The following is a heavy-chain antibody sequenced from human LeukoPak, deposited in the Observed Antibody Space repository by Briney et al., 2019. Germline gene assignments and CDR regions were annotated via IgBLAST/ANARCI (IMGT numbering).Heavy chain of an antibody. CDR3: AAVSNFGVVPYYFDY. CDR2: IVVGSGNT. CDR1: GFTFTNSA. Sequence: SVKVSCKASGFTFTNSAMQWVRQARGQCLEWIGWIVVGSGNTNYAQKFQERVTITRDMSTSTAYMELSSLRSEDTAVYYCAAVSNFGVVPYYFDYWGQGTLVTVSS. J-gene: IGHJ4*02. D-gene: IGHD3-3*01. V-gene: IGHV1-58*02.